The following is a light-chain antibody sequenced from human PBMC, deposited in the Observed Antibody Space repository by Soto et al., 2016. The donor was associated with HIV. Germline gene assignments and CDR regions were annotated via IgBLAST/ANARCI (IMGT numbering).Light chain of an antibody. CDR2: DDS. V-gene: IGLV3-21*02. CDR3: QVWDSSSDHLYV. CDR1: NVGSKS. Sequence: SYVLTQPPSLSVAPRQTARITCGGNNVGSKSVQWYQQKPGQAPVLVVYDDSDRPSGIPERFSGSNSGNTATLSISRVEAGDEADYYCQVWDSSSDHLYVFGTGTKVTVL. J-gene: IGLJ1*01.